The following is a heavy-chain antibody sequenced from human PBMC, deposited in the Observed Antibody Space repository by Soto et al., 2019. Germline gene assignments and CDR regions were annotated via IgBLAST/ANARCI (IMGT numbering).Heavy chain of an antibody. J-gene: IGHJ4*02. V-gene: IGHV3-74*01. D-gene: IGHD3-22*01. Sequence: GGSLRLSCAASGFTFSSYWMHWVRQAPGKGLVWVSRINSDGSSTSYADSVKGRFTISRDNAKNTLYLQMNSLRAEDTAVYYCARAVMSSSGYLFDYWGQGTLVTVSS. CDR3: ARAVMSSSGYLFDY. CDR1: GFTFSSYW. CDR2: INSDGSST.